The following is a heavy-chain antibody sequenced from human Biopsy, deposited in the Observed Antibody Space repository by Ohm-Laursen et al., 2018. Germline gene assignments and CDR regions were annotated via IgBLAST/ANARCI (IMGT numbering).Heavy chain of an antibody. D-gene: IGHD1/OR15-1a*01. V-gene: IGHV3-23*01. Sequence: SLRLSCSASGFTFSSYAMTWFRQAPGKGLEWVSTISGNSDIIYDTDSVKGRFTISRDNSKNTLYLQMNSLRAEDMAVYFCVRGWWNRSSLFLDHWGQGSLVTVSS. J-gene: IGHJ4*02. CDR3: VRGWWNRSSLFLDH. CDR1: GFTFSSYA. CDR2: ISGNSDII.